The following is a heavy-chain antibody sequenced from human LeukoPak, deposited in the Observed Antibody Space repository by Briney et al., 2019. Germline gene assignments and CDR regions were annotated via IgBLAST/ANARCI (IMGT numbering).Heavy chain of an antibody. J-gene: IGHJ5*02. CDR2: IYHSGST. Sequence: SETLSLTCTVSGYSISSGYYWGWIRQPPGKGLEWIGSIYHSGSTYYNPSLKSRVTISVDTSKNQFSLKLSSVTAADTAVYYCARDSSGWYHWFDPWGQGTLVTVSS. D-gene: IGHD6-19*01. V-gene: IGHV4-38-2*02. CDR3: ARDSSGWYHWFDP. CDR1: GYSISSGYY.